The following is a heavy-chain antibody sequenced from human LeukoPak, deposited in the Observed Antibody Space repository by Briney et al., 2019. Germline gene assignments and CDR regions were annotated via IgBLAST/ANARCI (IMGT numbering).Heavy chain of an antibody. CDR3: ARDPNRSGWYSYFDY. V-gene: IGHV1-2*02. Sequence: ASVKVSCKASGYTFTGYYMHWVRQAPGQGLEWMGWINPNSGGTNYAQKFQGRVTMTRDTSISTAYMELSRLRSDDAAVYYCARDPNRSGWYSYFDYWGQGTLVTVSS. D-gene: IGHD6-19*01. J-gene: IGHJ4*02. CDR1: GYTFTGYY. CDR2: INPNSGGT.